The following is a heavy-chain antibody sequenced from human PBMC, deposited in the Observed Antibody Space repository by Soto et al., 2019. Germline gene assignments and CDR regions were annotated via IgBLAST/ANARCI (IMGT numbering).Heavy chain of an antibody. J-gene: IGHJ6*02. D-gene: IGHD3-10*01. Sequence: SETLSLTCAVYGGSFSGYYWSWIRQPPGKGLEWIGEINHSGSTNYNPSLKSRVTISVDTSKNQFSLKLSSVTAADTAVYYCARQSELLWFGESIYGMDVWGQGTTVTSP. CDR2: INHSGST. CDR1: GGSFSGYY. V-gene: IGHV4-34*01. CDR3: ARQSELLWFGESIYGMDV.